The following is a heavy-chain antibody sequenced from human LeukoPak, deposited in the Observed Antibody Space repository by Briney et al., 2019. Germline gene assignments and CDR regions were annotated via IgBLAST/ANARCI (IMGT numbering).Heavy chain of an antibody. CDR2: ISYDGSNK. CDR1: GFTFSSYG. D-gene: IGHD2-8*02. J-gene: IGHJ6*02. CDR3: ARAEGTDSLNYYGMDV. Sequence: GGSLRLSCAASGFTFSSYGMHWVRQAPGKGLEWVAVISYDGSNKYYADSVKGRFTISRDNSKNTLYLQMNSLRAEDTAVYYCARAEGTDSLNYYGMDVWGQGTTVTVSS. V-gene: IGHV3-30*03.